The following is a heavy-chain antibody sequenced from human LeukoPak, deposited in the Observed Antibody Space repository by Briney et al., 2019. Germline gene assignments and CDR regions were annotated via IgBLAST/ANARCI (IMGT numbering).Heavy chain of an antibody. J-gene: IGHJ6*03. CDR3: AKDPKAYSSSPRYMDV. V-gene: IGHV3-30*02. CDR2: IRYDGSNK. D-gene: IGHD6-6*01. Sequence: PGGSLRLSCAASGFTFSSYGMHWVRQAPGKGLEWVAFIRYDGSNKYYADSVKGRFTISRDNSKNTLYLQMNSLRAEDTAVYYCAKDPKAYSSSPRYMDVWGKGTTVTVSS. CDR1: GFTFSSYG.